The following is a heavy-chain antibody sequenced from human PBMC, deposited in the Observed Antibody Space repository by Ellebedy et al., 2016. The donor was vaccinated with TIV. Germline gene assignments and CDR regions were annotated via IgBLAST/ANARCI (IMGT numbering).Heavy chain of an antibody. CDR3: ARRASYGDYAVQVNPWFDP. V-gene: IGHV3-7*01. J-gene: IGHJ5*02. CDR1: GFNFRSYW. CDR2: IRQEGDEI. Sequence: GGSLRLSCAASGFNFRSYWMTRVRQAPGKGLEWVAKIRQEGDEIYYVESVKGRFTISRDNAKNSQFLQMNSLRVEDTAVYYCARRASYGDYAVQVNPWFDPWGQGTLVTVSS. D-gene: IGHD4-17*01.